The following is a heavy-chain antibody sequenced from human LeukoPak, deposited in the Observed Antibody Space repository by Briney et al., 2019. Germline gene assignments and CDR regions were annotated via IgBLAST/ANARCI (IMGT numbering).Heavy chain of an antibody. CDR2: IYYSGST. CDR1: GGSISSSSYY. V-gene: IGHV4-39*07. CDR3: ARGDLNYAFDI. Sequence: SETLSLTCTVSGGSISSSSYYWGWIRQPPGKGLEWIGSIYYSGSTYYNPSLKSRVTISVDTSKNQFSLKLSSVTAADTAVYYCARGDLNYAFDIWGQGTMVTVPS. D-gene: IGHD5-24*01. J-gene: IGHJ3*02.